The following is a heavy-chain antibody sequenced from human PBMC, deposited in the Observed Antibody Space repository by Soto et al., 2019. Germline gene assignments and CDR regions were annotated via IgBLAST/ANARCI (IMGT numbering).Heavy chain of an antibody. CDR1: GFTFSSYA. D-gene: IGHD3-9*01. J-gene: IGHJ5*02. Sequence: GGSLRLSCAASGFTFSSYAMSWVRQAPGKGLEWVSAISGSGGSTYYADSVKGRFTISRDNSKNTLYLQMNSLRAEDTAVYYWANDLMRSPNWFDPWGQGTLVTVSS. CDR2: ISGSGGST. CDR3: ANDLMRSPNWFDP. V-gene: IGHV3-23*01.